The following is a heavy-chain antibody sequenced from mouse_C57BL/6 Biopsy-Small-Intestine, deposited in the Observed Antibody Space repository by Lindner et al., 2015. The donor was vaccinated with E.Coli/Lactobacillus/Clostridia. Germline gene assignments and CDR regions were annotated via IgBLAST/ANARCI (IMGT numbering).Heavy chain of an antibody. Sequence: VQLQESGPELVKPGASVKIPCKASGYTFTDYNMHWVKQSHGESLEWIGYINPNNGGTRYNQKFKGKATLTVNKSSSTAYMELRSLTSEDSAVYYCASDGYDFDYWGQGTTLTVSS. V-gene: IGHV1-22*01. CDR2: INPNNGGT. CDR3: ASDGYDFDY. D-gene: IGHD2-2*01. J-gene: IGHJ2*01. CDR1: GYTFTDYN.